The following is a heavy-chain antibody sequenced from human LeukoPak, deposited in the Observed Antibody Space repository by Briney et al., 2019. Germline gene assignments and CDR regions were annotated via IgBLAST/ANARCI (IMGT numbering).Heavy chain of an antibody. J-gene: IGHJ5*02. V-gene: IGHV3-23*01. Sequence: GGSLRLSCAASGFTFSGYSMSWVRQAPGKGLEWVSGISGGGGSTYYADSVKGRFTISRDNSKNTLYLQMDSLRAEDTALYYCAKGSGINHYHWIDPWGQGTLVTVSS. CDR1: GFTFSGYS. D-gene: IGHD1-14*01. CDR3: AKGSGINHYHWIDP. CDR2: ISGGGGST.